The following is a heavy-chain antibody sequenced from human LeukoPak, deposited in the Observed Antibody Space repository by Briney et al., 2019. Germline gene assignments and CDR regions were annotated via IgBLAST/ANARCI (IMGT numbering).Heavy chain of an antibody. Sequence: GGSLRLSCAVSGFSFTNFWMSWGRQAPGRGLEWVANIHPEGNEKYHVESVKGRFTISRDNTKNLLFLQMNGLRVEDTAVYYCARGDAFSGDHWGQGTLVTVSS. V-gene: IGHV3-7*04. CDR3: ARGDAFSGDH. CDR2: IHPEGNEK. J-gene: IGHJ4*02. CDR1: GFSFTNFW.